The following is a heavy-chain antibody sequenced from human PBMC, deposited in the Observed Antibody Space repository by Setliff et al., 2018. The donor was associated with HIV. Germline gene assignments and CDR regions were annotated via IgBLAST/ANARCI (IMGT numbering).Heavy chain of an antibody. J-gene: IGHJ4*02. V-gene: IGHV4-34*12. CDR1: GGSLSGYY. CDR2: IIHSGST. Sequence: PSETLSLTCAVYGGSLSGYYWSWIRQPPGKGLEWIGEIIHSGSTNYNPSLKSRVTISVDTSKNQFSLKLSSVTAADTAVYYCASRSCCSLDYWGQGTLFTVSS. CDR3: ASRSCCSLDY. D-gene: IGHD2-15*01.